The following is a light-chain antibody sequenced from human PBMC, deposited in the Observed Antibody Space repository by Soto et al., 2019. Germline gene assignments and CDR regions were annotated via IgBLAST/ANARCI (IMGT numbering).Light chain of an antibody. V-gene: IGLV2-8*01. Sequence: QSVLTQPPSASGSPGQSVTISFTGTSSDVGGYNYVSWYQQHPGKAPKLLIYEVSNRPSGVPDRLAGSKSGNTASLTVSGLQAEDEADYYCSSYAGSDNFFGTGTKLTVL. CDR2: EVS. CDR1: SSDVGGYNY. CDR3: SSYAGSDNF. J-gene: IGLJ1*01.